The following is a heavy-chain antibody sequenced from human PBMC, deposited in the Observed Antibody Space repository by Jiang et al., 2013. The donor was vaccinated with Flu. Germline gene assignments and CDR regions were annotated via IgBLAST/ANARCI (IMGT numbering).Heavy chain of an antibody. CDR1: GGSISSYY. J-gene: IGHJ4*02. V-gene: IGHV4-59*01. Sequence: GSGLVKPSETLSLTCTVSGGSISSYYWSWIRQPPGKGLEWIGYIYYSGSTNYNPSLKSRVTISVDTSKNQFSLKLSSVTAADTAVYYCAREQGGDDYGVDGGYFDYWGQGTLVTVSS. CDR3: AREQGGDDYGVDGGYFDY. CDR2: IYYSGST. D-gene: IGHD4-17*01.